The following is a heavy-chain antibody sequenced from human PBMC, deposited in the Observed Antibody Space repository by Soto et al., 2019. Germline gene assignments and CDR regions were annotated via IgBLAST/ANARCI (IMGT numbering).Heavy chain of an antibody. CDR2: ISAYNGNT. CDR1: GYTFTSYG. V-gene: IGHV1-18*01. Sequence: ASVKVSCKASGYTFTSYGISWVRQAPGQGLEWMGWISAYNGNTNYAQKHQGRVTMTTDTSTSTAYMELRSLRSDDTAVYYRARDLYYGSGSYYNWFDYWGQGTLVTVSS. D-gene: IGHD3-10*01. CDR3: ARDLYYGSGSYYNWFDY. J-gene: IGHJ4*02.